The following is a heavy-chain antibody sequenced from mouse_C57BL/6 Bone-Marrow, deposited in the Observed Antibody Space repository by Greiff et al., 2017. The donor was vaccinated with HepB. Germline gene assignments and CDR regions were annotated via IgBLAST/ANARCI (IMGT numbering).Heavy chain of an antibody. D-gene: IGHD1-1*01. J-gene: IGHJ2*01. CDR3: TGTTVVAPYFDY. V-gene: IGHV6-6*01. CDR2: IRNKANNHAT. CDR1: GFTFSDAW. Sequence: EVQLQESGGGLVQPGGSMKLSCAASGFTFSDAWMDWVRQSPEKGLEWVAEIRNKANNHATYYAESVKGRFTISRDDSKSSVYLQMNSLRAEDTGIYYCTGTTVVAPYFDYWGQGTTLTVSS.